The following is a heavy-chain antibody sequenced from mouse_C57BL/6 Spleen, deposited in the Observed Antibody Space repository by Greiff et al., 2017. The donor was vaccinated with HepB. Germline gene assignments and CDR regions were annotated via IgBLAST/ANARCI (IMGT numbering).Heavy chain of an antibody. D-gene: IGHD1-1*01. CDR3: ARFEYSYYYGSSYDAMDY. V-gene: IGHV1-82*01. J-gene: IGHJ4*01. Sequence: QVQLQQSGPELVKPGASVKISCKASGYAFSSSWMNWVKQRPGKGLEWIGRIYPGDGDTNYNGKFKGKATLTADKSSSTAYMQLSSLTSEDSAVYFCARFEYSYYYGSSYDAMDYWGQGTSVTVSS. CDR1: GYAFSSSW. CDR2: IYPGDGDT.